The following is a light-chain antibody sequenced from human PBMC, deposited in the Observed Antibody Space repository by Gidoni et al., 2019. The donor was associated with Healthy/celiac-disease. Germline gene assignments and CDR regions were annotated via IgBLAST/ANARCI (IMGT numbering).Light chain of an antibody. CDR3: QQYNNWLLFT. CDR2: GAS. V-gene: IGKV3-15*01. CDR1: QSVSSN. Sequence: EIAMTQSPATLSVSPGERATLSCRASQSVSSNLAWYQQKPGQAPRLLIYGASTRATGIPARFSGSGSGTEFTLTISSLQSEDFAVYYCQQYNNWLLFTFGPXTKVDIK. J-gene: IGKJ3*01.